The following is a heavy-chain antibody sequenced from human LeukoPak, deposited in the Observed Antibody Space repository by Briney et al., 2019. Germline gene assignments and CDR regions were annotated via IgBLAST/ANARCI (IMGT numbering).Heavy chain of an antibody. V-gene: IGHV5-51*01. CDR3: ARSSGSSDDAFDI. CDR2: IYPGDSDT. D-gene: IGHD3-10*01. Sequence: GESLKISCKGGGYSFTNYWIVWVRQMPGKGLEWMGIIYPGDSDTRYSPSFQGQVTISADKSISTAYLQWSSLKASDTAMYYCARSSGSSDDAFDIWGQGTMVTVSS. J-gene: IGHJ3*02. CDR1: GYSFTNYW.